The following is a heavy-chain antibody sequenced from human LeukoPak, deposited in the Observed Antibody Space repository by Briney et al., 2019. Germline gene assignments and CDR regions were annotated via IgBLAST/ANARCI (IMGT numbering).Heavy chain of an antibody. V-gene: IGHV3-66*01. CDR2: IYSGGST. Sequence: GGTLRLSCAASGFTFSSYGMSWVRQAPGKGLEWVSVIYSGGSTYYADSVKGRFTISRDNSKNTLYLQMNSLRAEDTAVYYCARTVRGSSSWYGYYYYYMDVWGKGTTVTISS. CDR1: GFTFSSYG. J-gene: IGHJ6*03. D-gene: IGHD6-13*01. CDR3: ARTVRGSSSWYGYYYYYMDV.